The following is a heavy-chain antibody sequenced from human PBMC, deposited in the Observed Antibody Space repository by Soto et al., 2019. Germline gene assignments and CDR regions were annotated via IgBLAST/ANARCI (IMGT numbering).Heavy chain of an antibody. Sequence: SETLSLTCTVSGGSISSGDYYWSWIRQPPGKGLEWIGYIYYSGSTYYNPSLKSRVTISVDTSKNQFSLKLSSVTAADTAVYYCARDPNSNYAARFDPWGQGTLVTVSS. J-gene: IGHJ5*02. CDR3: ARDPNSNYAARFDP. D-gene: IGHD4-4*01. V-gene: IGHV4-30-4*01. CDR2: IYYSGST. CDR1: GGSISSGDYY.